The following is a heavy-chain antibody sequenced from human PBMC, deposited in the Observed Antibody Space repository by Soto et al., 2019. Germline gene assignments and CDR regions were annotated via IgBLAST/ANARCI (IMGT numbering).Heavy chain of an antibody. Sequence: SETLSLTCTVSGGSISGYYWSWIRQPPGKGLEWIGYIYYSGSTIYNPSLKSRVTISVDTSRNQFSLKLSSVTAADTAVYYCASASYDSSGYYYFDYWGQGTLVTVYS. V-gene: IGHV4-59*01. CDR1: GGSISGYY. J-gene: IGHJ4*02. CDR2: IYYSGST. D-gene: IGHD3-22*01. CDR3: ASASYDSSGYYYFDY.